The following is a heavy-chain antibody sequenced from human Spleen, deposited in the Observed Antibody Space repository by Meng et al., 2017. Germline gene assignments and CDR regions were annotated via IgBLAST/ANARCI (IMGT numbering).Heavy chain of an antibody. J-gene: IGHJ4*02. V-gene: IGHV3-53*01. CDR1: GFTFDDYA. CDR3: ARSGLHGTLDY. CDR2: IYSGGST. D-gene: IGHD4-11*01. Sequence: GESLKISCAASGFTFDDYAMHWVRQAPGKGLEWVSVIYSGGSTYYADSVKGRFTISRDNSKNTLYLQLNSLRAEDTAVYYCARSGLHGTLDYWGQGTLVTVSS.